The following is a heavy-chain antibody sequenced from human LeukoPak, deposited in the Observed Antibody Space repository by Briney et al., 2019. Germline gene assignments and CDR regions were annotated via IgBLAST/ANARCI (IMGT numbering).Heavy chain of an antibody. Sequence: SQTLSLTCTVSGDSISSGGYYWSWIRQHPGKGLEWIGYIYYSGNTYYNPSLKSRVTISVDRSKNQFSLKLSSVTAADTAVYYCARGGTLSMSSEKYFQHWGQGTLVTVSS. CDR1: GDSISSGGYY. D-gene: IGHD2/OR15-2a*01. V-gene: IGHV4-31*03. J-gene: IGHJ1*01. CDR2: IYYSGNT. CDR3: ARGGTLSMSSEKYFQH.